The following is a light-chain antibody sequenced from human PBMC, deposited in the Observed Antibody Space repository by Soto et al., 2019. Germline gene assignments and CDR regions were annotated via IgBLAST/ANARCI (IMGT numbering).Light chain of an antibody. CDR2: EVN. J-gene: IGLJ2*01. Sequence: QAVVTQPPSASGSPGQSVTISCTGTSSDVGGYNFVSWYQQHPGKVPKLMIYEVNKRPSGVPDRFSGSKSGNTASLTVSGLQAEDEADYYCSSYGGSNNLLFGGGTKLTVL. CDR3: SSYGGSNNLL. CDR1: SSDVGGYNF. V-gene: IGLV2-8*01.